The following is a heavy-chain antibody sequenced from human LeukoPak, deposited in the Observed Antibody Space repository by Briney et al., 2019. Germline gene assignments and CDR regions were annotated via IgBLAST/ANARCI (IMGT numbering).Heavy chain of an antibody. J-gene: IGHJ5*02. CDR3: TKVGFNA. Sequence: GASVKVSCKASGYTFTDYFIHWMRQAPGQGLEWMGWMNPNSGGTKYAEKFQGRVTMSRDTSISTAYMELSRLRSDDTAVYYCTKVGFNAWGQGTLLTVSS. CDR1: GYTFTDYF. V-gene: IGHV1-2*02. CDR2: MNPNSGGT.